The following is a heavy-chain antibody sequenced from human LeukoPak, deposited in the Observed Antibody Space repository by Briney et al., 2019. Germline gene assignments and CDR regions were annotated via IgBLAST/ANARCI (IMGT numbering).Heavy chain of an antibody. D-gene: IGHD6-13*01. J-gene: IGHJ4*02. V-gene: IGHV3-33*01. CDR1: GFTFSSYG. CDR3: ASRDQAAAGTDY. Sequence: GRSLRLSCAASGFTFSSYGMHWVRQAPGKGLEWVAVIWYDGSNKYYADSVKGRFTISRDNSKNTLYLQMNSLRAEDTAVYYCASRDQAAAGTDYWGQGTLVTVSS. CDR2: IWYDGSNK.